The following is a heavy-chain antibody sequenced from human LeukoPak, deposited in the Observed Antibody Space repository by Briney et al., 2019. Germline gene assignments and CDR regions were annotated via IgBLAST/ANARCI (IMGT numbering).Heavy chain of an antibody. CDR3: AREGYCSGGSCWGYFDY. CDR2: ISSDGRDN. D-gene: IGHD2-15*01. J-gene: IGHJ4*02. Sequence: GGSLRLSCAASGFTFNKYPMHWVHQAPGKGLEWVALISSDGRDNYYADSVKGRFTISRDNSKNTLYLQMNSVRAEDTAVYYCAREGYCSGGSCWGYFDYWGQETLVTVSS. V-gene: IGHV3-30*04. CDR1: GFTFNKYP.